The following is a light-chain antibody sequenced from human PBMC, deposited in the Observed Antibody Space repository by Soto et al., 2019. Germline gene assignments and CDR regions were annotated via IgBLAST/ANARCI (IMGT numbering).Light chain of an antibody. CDR3: QQRPSWT. Sequence: EVVLTQSPATLSLSPGERATLSCRASQSVSSYLAWYQQKPGQAPWLLIYDASNRATGIPARFSGSGSGTDFTLTISSLEPEDSAVYYCQQRPSWTFGQGTKVEIK. CDR1: QSVSSY. V-gene: IGKV3-11*01. J-gene: IGKJ1*01. CDR2: DAS.